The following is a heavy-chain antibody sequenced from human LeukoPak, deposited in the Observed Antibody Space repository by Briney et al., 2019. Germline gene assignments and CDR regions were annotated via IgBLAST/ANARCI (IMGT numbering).Heavy chain of an antibody. CDR2: ISDSGAM. D-gene: IGHD5-12*01. Sequence: GGSLRLSCAASGFTFSTYSMKWVRQAPGKGLEWVPYISDSGAMYYADSVRGRFTISKESAQNSLFLQMNSLRAEDTAVYYCARDGGYRGYDADCWGQGTLVTVSS. CDR1: GFTFSTYS. V-gene: IGHV3-48*01. J-gene: IGHJ4*02. CDR3: ARDGGYRGYDADC.